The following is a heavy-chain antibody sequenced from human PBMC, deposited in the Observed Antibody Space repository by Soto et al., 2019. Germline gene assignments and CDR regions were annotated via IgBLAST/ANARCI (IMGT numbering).Heavy chain of an antibody. CDR1: GDSISYYY. CDR3: VSYDRQSGRYALDY. D-gene: IGHD3-10*01. CDR2: VYHDGST. V-gene: IGHV4-59*01. Sequence: QVQLQESGPGLVKPSETLSLTCTVSGDSISYYYWSWIRQPPGKGLEWIGYVYHDGSTNYNPSLESRVTMSIDTSKNQFSLKLSSVIAADTAVYYCVSYDRQSGRYALDYWGQGTLVTVSS. J-gene: IGHJ4*02.